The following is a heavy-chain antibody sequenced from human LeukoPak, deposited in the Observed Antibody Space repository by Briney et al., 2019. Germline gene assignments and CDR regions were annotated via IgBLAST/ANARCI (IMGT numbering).Heavy chain of an antibody. CDR3: ARGSSSWYLIFDH. CDR2: IYRTGSS. CDR1: GDSMGENY. D-gene: IGHD6-13*01. Sequence: PSETLSLTSTVSGDSMGENYWSWIRQPPGKRLEYIGFIYRTGSSNYNPSLKSRVTMSIDTSKNQFSLKLNSVTAADTAVYYCARGSSSWYLIFDHWGQGTLVTVSS. V-gene: IGHV4-59*01. J-gene: IGHJ4*02.